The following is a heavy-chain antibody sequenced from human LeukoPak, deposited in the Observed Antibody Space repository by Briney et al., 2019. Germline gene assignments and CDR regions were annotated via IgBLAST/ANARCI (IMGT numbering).Heavy chain of an antibody. J-gene: IGHJ5*02. CDR2: ISYDGSNK. CDR1: GFTFSSYG. Sequence: GGSLRLSCAASGFTFSSYGMHWVRQAPGKGLEWVAVISYDGSNKYYADSVKGRFTISRDNSKNTLYLQMNSLRAEDTAVYYWAKEKRQLFSRNWFDPGAREPWSPSPQ. CDR3: AKEKRQLFSRNWFDP. D-gene: IGHD6-13*01. V-gene: IGHV3-30*18.